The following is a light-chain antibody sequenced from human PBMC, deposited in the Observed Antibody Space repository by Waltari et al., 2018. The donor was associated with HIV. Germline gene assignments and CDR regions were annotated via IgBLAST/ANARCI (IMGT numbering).Light chain of an antibody. V-gene: IGKV3-15*01. CDR3: QQYNDWPWIT. J-gene: IGKJ2*01. CDR2: SAS. Sequence: EIVMTPSPATLSVSPGKTATLSCRASQSVSCNLAWYQQKAGQTPRRLIYSASTRATGIPPRFSGSGSGTRFALTITSVQPEDVAEYYCQQYNDWPWITFGQGTKLEIK. CDR1: QSVSCN.